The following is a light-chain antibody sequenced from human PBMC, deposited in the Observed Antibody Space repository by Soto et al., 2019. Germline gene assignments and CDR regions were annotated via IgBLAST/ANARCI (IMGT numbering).Light chain of an antibody. Sequence: DIQMTQSPSSLSASVGDRVTITCRASQSISSYLNWYQQKPGKAPTLLIYAASSLQSGVPSRFSGSGSGTDFTLTISSLQPEDFATYYCQQSYSTPRVTFGQGTKVEIK. V-gene: IGKV1-39*01. CDR2: AAS. J-gene: IGKJ1*01. CDR3: QQSYSTPRVT. CDR1: QSISSY.